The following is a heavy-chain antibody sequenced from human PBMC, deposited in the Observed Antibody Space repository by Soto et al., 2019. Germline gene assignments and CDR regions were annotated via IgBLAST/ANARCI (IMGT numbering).Heavy chain of an antibody. CDR1: GVTFSSYA. Sequence: SVKVSCKASGVTFSSYAISWVRQAPGQGLEWMGGIIPIFGTANYAQKFQGRVTITADKSTSTAYMELSSLRSEDTAVYYCARDIGDCSGGSCLQYNWFDPWGQGTLVTVSS. D-gene: IGHD2-15*01. CDR2: IIPIFGTA. CDR3: ARDIGDCSGGSCLQYNWFDP. V-gene: IGHV1-69*06. J-gene: IGHJ5*02.